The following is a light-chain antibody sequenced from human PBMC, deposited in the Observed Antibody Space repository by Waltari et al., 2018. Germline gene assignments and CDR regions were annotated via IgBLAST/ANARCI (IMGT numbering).Light chain of an antibody. CDR3: QQRGNWPLT. CDR2: DAS. V-gene: IGKV3-11*01. J-gene: IGKJ4*01. CDR1: QTIGSY. Sequence: EIVLTQSPATLSLSPGERVTLSCRASQTIGSYLAWYQQKPGQAPRLLIYDASNRATGIPARFSGSGSGTDFILTISSLEPEDFAIYYCQQRGNWPLTFGGGTKVEIK.